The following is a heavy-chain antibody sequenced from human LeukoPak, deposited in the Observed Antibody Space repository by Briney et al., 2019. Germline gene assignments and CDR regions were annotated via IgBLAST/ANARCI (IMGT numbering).Heavy chain of an antibody. CDR3: ATSEGGGFFDY. V-gene: IGHV4-38-2*02. D-gene: IGHD4-23*01. CDR1: GYSISSGYY. CDR2: MHHTGST. J-gene: IGHJ4*02. Sequence: NASETLSLTCTVSGYSISSGYYWGWIRQPPGKGLEWIAIMHHTGSTHYNPSLQSRVTISIDTSKNHFSLKLRSVSAADTAIYYCATSEGGGFFDYWGQGTPVTVSS.